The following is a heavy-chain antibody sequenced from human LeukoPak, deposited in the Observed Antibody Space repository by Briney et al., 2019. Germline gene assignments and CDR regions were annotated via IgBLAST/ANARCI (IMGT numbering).Heavy chain of an antibody. J-gene: IGHJ5*02. CDR3: ARGGNIAAAGSRNWFDP. Sequence: SVKVSCKASGYTFTSYDISWVRQAPGQGLEWMGRIIPILGIANYAQKFQGRVTITADKSTSTAYMELSSLRSEDTAVYYCARGGNIAAAGSRNWFDPWGQGTLVTVSS. D-gene: IGHD6-13*01. CDR1: GYTFTSYD. CDR2: IIPILGIA. V-gene: IGHV1-69*04.